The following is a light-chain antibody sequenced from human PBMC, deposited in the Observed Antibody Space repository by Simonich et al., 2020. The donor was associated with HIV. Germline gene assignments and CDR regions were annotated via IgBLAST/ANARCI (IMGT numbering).Light chain of an antibody. V-gene: IGKV1-5*01. CDR3: QQLYSYPLT. Sequence: EIKMPQSLSTLSASVGDRVTITCRASQSISSWLAGDQQKQGKAPKLLISAATTLQSGVPSRFSGSGSGTEFTLTMSSLQTEDFATYYCQQLYSYPLTFGGGTRVESK. CDR1: QSISSW. J-gene: IGKJ4*01. CDR2: AAT.